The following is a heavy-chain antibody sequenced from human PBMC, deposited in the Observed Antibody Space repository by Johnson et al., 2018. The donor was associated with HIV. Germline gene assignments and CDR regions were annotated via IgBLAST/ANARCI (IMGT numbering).Heavy chain of an antibody. CDR1: GFTFSSYA. V-gene: IGHV3-30*04. CDR2: ISYDGSNK. CDR3: VREANAFDI. J-gene: IGHJ3*02. Sequence: QVQLVESGGGVVQPGRSLRLSCAASGFTFSSYAMHWVRQAPGKGLEWVAVISYDGSNKYYADSVKGRFTISRDNSKNTLYLQMNSLRAEDTAVHYCVREANAFDIWGQGTMVTVSS.